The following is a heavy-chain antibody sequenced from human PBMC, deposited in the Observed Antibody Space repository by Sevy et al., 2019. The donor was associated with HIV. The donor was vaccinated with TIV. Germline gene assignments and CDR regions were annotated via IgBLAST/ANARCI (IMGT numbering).Heavy chain of an antibody. CDR2: ISYDGSNK. V-gene: IGHV3-30-3*01. Sequence: GGSLRLSCAASGFAFSSYAMHWVRQAPDKGLEWVAVISYDGSNKYYADSVKGRFTISRDNSKNTRYLQMNSLRAEDTAVYYCARDQHDYGGNLRTGWFDPWGQGTLVTVSS. J-gene: IGHJ5*02. D-gene: IGHD4-17*01. CDR1: GFAFSSYA. CDR3: ARDQHDYGGNLRTGWFDP.